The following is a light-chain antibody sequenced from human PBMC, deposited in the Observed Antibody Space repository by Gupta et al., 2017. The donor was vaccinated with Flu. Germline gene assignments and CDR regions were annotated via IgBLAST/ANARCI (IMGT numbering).Light chain of an antibody. V-gene: IGLV1-51*02. CDR1: SNIGSYYNS. CDR3: ATWDSSLRVGV. J-gene: IGLJ3*02. Sequence: SNIGSYYNSVSWYQQFPGPAPKLLIFEDNKRPSWTPDRFSGSKSGTSATLDITGLQTGDEADYYCATWDSSLRVGVFGGGTKLTVL. CDR2: EDN.